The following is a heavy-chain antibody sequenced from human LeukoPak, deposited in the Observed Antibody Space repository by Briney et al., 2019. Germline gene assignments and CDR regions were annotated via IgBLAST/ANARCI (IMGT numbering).Heavy chain of an antibody. CDR1: GGSISSGGYY. Sequence: PSETLSLTCTVSGGSISSGGYYWSWIRQPPGKGLEWIGYIYHSGSTYYNPSLKSRVTISVDRSKNQFSLKLSSVTAADTAVYYCARGPWGYFDYWGQGTLVTVSS. CDR2: IYHSGST. D-gene: IGHD7-27*01. J-gene: IGHJ4*02. CDR3: ARGPWGYFDY. V-gene: IGHV4-30-2*01.